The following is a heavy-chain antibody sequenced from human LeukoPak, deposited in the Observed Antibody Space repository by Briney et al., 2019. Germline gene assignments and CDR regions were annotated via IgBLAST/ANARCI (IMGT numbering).Heavy chain of an antibody. CDR2: IYSGGST. J-gene: IGHJ4*02. CDR3: AKGHYYNILTGYSVRRGLDY. Sequence: GGSLRLSCAASGFTFSSNYMSWVRQAPGKGLEWVSVIYSGGSTYYADSVKGRFTISRDNSKNTLYLQMNSLRAEDTAVYYCAKGHYYNILTGYSVRRGLDYWGQGTLVTVSP. V-gene: IGHV3-53*05. D-gene: IGHD3-9*01. CDR1: GFTFSSNY.